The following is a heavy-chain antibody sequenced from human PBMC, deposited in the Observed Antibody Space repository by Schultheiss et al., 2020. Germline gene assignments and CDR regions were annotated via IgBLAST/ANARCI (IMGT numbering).Heavy chain of an antibody. CDR1: GFTVSSNY. D-gene: IGHD5-24*01. Sequence: GGSLRLSCAASGFTVSSNYMSWVRQAPGKGLEWVSVIYSGGSTYYADSVKGRFTISRHNSKNTLYLQMGSLRAEDMAVYYCARELCRDGYNSPSLVSYYFDYWGQGTLVTVSS. CDR2: IYSGGST. V-gene: IGHV3-53*04. J-gene: IGHJ4*02. CDR3: ARELCRDGYNSPSLVSYYFDY.